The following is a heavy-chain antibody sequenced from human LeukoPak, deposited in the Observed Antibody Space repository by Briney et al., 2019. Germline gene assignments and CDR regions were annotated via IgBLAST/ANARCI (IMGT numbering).Heavy chain of an antibody. V-gene: IGHV3-9*01. Sequence: GGFLRLSCAASGFTFDDYAMHWVRQAPGKGLEWVSGISWNSGSIGYADSVKGRFTISRDNAKNSLYLQMNSLRAEDTALYYCAKDMYSGSSPSGPFDYWGQGTLVTVSS. CDR3: AKDMYSGSSPSGPFDY. CDR2: ISWNSGSI. CDR1: GFTFDDYA. J-gene: IGHJ4*02. D-gene: IGHD1-26*01.